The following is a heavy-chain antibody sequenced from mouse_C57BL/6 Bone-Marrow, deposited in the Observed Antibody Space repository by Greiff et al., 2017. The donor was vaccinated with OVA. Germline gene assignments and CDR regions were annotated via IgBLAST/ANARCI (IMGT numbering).Heavy chain of an antibody. CDR2: IHPNSGST. CDR1: GYTFTSYW. D-gene: IGHD1-1*01. V-gene: IGHV1-64*01. CDR3: ARSPITTVVDAWFAY. J-gene: IGHJ3*01. Sequence: QVQLQQPGAELVKPGASVKLSCKASGYTFTSYWMHWVKQRPGQGLEWIGMIHPNSGSTNYNEKFKSKATLTVDKSSSTAYMQLSSLTSEDSAVYYCARSPITTVVDAWFAYWGQGTLVTVSA.